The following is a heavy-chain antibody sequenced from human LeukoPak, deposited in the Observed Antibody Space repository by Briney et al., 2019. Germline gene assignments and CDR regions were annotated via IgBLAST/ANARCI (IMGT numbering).Heavy chain of an antibody. CDR1: GYTFTSYA. D-gene: IGHD3-3*02. J-gene: IGHJ6*04. V-gene: IGHV1-3*01. Sequence: GASVKVSCKASGYTFTSYAMHWVRQAPGQRLEWMGWINAGNGNTKYSQKFQGRVTITRDTSASTAYMELNSLRSEDAAVYYCARGYIRGYYGMDVWGKGTTVTVSS. CDR3: ARGYIRGYYGMDV. CDR2: INAGNGNT.